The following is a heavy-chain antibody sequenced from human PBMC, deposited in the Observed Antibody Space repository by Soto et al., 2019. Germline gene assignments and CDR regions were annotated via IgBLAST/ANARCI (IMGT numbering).Heavy chain of an antibody. J-gene: IGHJ3*02. CDR1: GCSFSAYL. V-gene: IGHV3-7*01. Sequence: GGPLRLSCAASGCSFSAYLMSWVRQAPGKGLEWVAHIKQDGREKYYVDSGTGRLTISRDNAKNSLYLQMNSLRAEDTAVYYCATSRDYAFDIWGQGTMVTVSS. CDR3: ATSRDYAFDI. CDR2: IKQDGREK.